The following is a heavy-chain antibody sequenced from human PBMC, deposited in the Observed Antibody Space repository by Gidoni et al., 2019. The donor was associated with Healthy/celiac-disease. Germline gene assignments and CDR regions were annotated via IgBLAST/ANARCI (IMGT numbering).Heavy chain of an antibody. Sequence: QVQLVQSGAEVKKPGASVKVSCKASGYTFTSYAMHWVRQAPGQRLEWMGWINAGNGNTKYSQKFQGRVTITRDTSASTAYMELSSLRSEDTAVYYCARVVDWLGSRNYMDVWGKGTTVTVSS. CDR1: GYTFTSYA. D-gene: IGHD3-10*01. J-gene: IGHJ6*03. V-gene: IGHV1-3*01. CDR2: INAGNGNT. CDR3: ARVVDWLGSRNYMDV.